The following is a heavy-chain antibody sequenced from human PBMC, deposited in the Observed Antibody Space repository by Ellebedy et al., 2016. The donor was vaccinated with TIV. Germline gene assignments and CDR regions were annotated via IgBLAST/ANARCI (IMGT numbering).Heavy chain of an antibody. CDR2: MDHSGYA. CDR3: AREISSWGSNYFDY. V-gene: IGHV4-39*07. J-gene: IGHJ4*02. D-gene: IGHD3-10*01. CDR1: GGAISKSSFF. Sequence: SETLSLXCSVSGGAISKSSFFWVWVRQPPGKGLEWIGSMDHSGYAYYNPSLKSRVTMLVDTSKNRFSLNMRSVIAADTAEYYCAREISSWGSNYFDYWGQGAPVTVSS.